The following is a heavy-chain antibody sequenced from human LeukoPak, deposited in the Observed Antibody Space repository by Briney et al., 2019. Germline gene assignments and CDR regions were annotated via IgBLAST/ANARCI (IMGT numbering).Heavy chain of an antibody. Sequence: SETLSLTCAVYGGSFSGYYWSWIRQPPGKGLEWIGEINHSGSTNYNPSPKSRVTISVDTSKNQFSLKLSSVTAANTAVYYCARGGRSSSGYSNLGGGIDPWGQGTLVTVSS. CDR2: INHSGST. J-gene: IGHJ5*02. V-gene: IGHV4-34*01. CDR1: GGSFSGYY. CDR3: ARGGRSSSGYSNLGGGIDP. D-gene: IGHD3-22*01.